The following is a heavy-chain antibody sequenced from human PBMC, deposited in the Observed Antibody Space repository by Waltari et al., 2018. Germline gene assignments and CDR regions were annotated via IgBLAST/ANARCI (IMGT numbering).Heavy chain of an antibody. V-gene: IGHV3-30*04. CDR3: ARDYCDRTNCHGMDV. CDR1: EFTFSSYA. Sequence: QVQLVESGGGVVQPGRSLRLSCAASEFTFSSYAMHWVRQAPGKAMGGVGVISYNERNIYYVDSVKGRFIISRDNSNKMLYLQMNNLRTEDTAVYYCARDYCDRTNCHGMDVWGQGTTVIVSS. D-gene: IGHD3-22*01. CDR2: ISYNERNI. J-gene: IGHJ6*02.